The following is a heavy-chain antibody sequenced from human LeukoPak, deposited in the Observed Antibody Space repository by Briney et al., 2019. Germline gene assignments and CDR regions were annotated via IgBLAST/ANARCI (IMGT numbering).Heavy chain of an antibody. J-gene: IGHJ6*03. V-gene: IGHV3-7*01. Sequence: GGSLRPSCAASGFTFSSYWMSWVRQAPGKGLEWVANIKQDGSEKYYVDSVKGRFTISRDNAKNSLYLQMNSLRAEDTAVYYCARTQSDYVRYYYYMDVWGKGTTVTVSS. CDR1: GFTFSSYW. D-gene: IGHD4-17*01. CDR3: ARTQSDYVRYYYYMDV. CDR2: IKQDGSEK.